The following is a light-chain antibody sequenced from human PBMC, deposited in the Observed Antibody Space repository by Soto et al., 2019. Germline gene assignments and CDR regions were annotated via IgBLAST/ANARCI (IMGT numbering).Light chain of an antibody. CDR1: SSNIGAGYD. V-gene: IGLV1-40*01. J-gene: IGLJ3*02. Sequence: QSVLTQPPSVSGAPGQRVTISCTGSSSNIGAGYDVHWYQHLPGTAPKLLIYGSSNRPSGVPDRFSGSKSGTSASLAITGLQAEDEADYYCQSYDSSLSGGVFGGGTQLTVL. CDR3: QSYDSSLSGGV. CDR2: GSS.